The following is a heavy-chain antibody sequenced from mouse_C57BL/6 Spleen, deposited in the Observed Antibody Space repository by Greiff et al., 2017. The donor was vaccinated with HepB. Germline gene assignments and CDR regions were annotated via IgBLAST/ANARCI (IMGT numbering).Heavy chain of an antibody. J-gene: IGHJ4*01. Sequence: QVQLQQPGAELVKPGASVKMSCKASGYTFTSYWITWVKQRPGQGLEWIGDIYPGSGSTNYNEKFKSKATLTVDTSSSTAYMQLSSLTSEDSPVYYCARDGYFYAMDYWGQGTSVTVSS. CDR3: ARDGYFYAMDY. CDR2: IYPGSGST. CDR1: GYTFTSYW. V-gene: IGHV1-55*01. D-gene: IGHD2-3*01.